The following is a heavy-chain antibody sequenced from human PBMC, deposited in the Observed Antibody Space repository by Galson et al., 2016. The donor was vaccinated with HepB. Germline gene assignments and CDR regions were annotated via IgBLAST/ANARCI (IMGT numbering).Heavy chain of an antibody. CDR2: INRDGRGQ. V-gene: IGHV3-7*03. CDR3: TRNER. Sequence: SLRLSCAASGFTLSNYWMGWVRQTPGKGLEWVASINRDGRGQKYVDSVKGRFTISRDNAKNSLSLQINSLGVEDTAVYYCTRNERWGQGTLVTVS. D-gene: IGHD5-24*01. J-gene: IGHJ4*02. CDR1: GFTLSNYW.